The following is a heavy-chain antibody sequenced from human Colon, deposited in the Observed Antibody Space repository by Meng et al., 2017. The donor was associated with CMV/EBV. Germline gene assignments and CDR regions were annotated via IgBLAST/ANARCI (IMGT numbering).Heavy chain of an antibody. CDR1: GYNFIGYH. CDR2: INPNTGDT. V-gene: IGHV1-2*02. CDR3: ARPNVELRSDYYGMDV. Sequence: ASVMISCRASGYNFIGYHMHCLRQAPGQRLEWIGRINPNTGDTHYAQKFQARVTMTRDSYIRTAYMELSRLTSDDTAVYYCARPNVELRSDYYGMDVWGQGTMVTVSS. J-gene: IGHJ6*02. D-gene: IGHD3-10*01.